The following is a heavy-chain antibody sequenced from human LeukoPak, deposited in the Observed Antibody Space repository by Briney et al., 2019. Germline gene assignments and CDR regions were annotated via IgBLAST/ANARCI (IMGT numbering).Heavy chain of an antibody. CDR2: IWYDGSNK. CDR3: ARGTKAENDRWSYYYTSVDY. J-gene: IGHJ4*02. D-gene: IGHD3-3*01. V-gene: IGHV3-33*01. CDR1: GFTFSSYG. Sequence: GGSLRLSCAASGFTFSSYGMHWVRQAPGKGLEWVAVIWYDGSNKYYADSVKGRFTISRDNSKNTLYLQMNGLRAEDTAVYYCARGTKAENDRWSYYYTSVDYWGQRTLVTVSP.